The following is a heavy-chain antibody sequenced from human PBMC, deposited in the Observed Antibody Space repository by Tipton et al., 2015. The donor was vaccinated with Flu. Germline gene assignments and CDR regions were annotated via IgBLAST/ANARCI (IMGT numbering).Heavy chain of an antibody. V-gene: IGHV3-9*01. D-gene: IGHD3-22*01. CDR1: GFTFDDYA. CDR2: ISWNSGSI. J-gene: IGHJ4*02. CDR3: ARGYDYDSNEVPFDY. Sequence: QLVQSGGGLVQPGRSLRLSCAASGFTFDDYAMHWVRQAPGKGLEWVSGISWNSGSIGYADSVKGRFTISRDNAKNSLYLQMNSLRAEDTAVYYCARGYDYDSNEVPFDYWGQGTLVTVSS.